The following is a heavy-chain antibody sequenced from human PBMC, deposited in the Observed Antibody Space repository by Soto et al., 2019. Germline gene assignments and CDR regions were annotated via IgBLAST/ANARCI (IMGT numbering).Heavy chain of an antibody. CDR2: INHSGST. Sequence: SETLSLTCAVYGGSFSGYYWSWIRQPPGKGLEWIGEINHSGSTNYNPSLKNRVTISVDTSKNQFSLKLSSVTAADTAVYYCARGGPYYYDSSGYYNYYFDYWGQGTLVTVSS. D-gene: IGHD3-22*01. V-gene: IGHV4-34*01. CDR1: GGSFSGYY. CDR3: ARGGPYYYDSSGYYNYYFDY. J-gene: IGHJ4*02.